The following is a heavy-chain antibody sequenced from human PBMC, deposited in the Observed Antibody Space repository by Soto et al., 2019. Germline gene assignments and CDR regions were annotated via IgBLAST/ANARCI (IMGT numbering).Heavy chain of an antibody. V-gene: IGHV4-31*03. J-gene: IGHJ4*02. CDR1: GGSISSGGYY. Sequence: PSETLSLTCTVSGGSISSGGYYWSWIRQHPGKGLEWIGYIYYSGSTYYNPSLKSRVTISVDTSKNQFSLKLSSVTAADTAVYYCARMFYYDILTGYSPTYYFDEWGQGTLVTVSS. CDR2: IYYSGST. CDR3: ARMFYYDILTGYSPTYYFDE. D-gene: IGHD3-9*01.